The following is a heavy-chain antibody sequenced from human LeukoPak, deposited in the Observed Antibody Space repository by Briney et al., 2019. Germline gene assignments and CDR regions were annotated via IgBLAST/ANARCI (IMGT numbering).Heavy chain of an antibody. CDR1: GYTFTSYG. Sequence: ASVKVSCKASGYTFTSYGISWVRQAPGQGLEWIGWISDYNGNTNYAQKLQGRVTMTTDTSTSTAYMELRSLIADETAVYYCARVSSIVVVVAASDYWGQGTLVTVSS. D-gene: IGHD2-15*01. V-gene: IGHV1-18*01. J-gene: IGHJ4*02. CDR2: ISDYNGNT. CDR3: ARVSSIVVVVAASDY.